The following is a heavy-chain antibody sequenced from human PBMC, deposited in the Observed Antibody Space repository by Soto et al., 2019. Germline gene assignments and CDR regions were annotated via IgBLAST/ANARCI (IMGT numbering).Heavy chain of an antibody. CDR2: IGTAGDK. J-gene: IGHJ5*02. V-gene: IGHV3-13*01. CDR3: ARGIATVTHARWFDP. CDR1: GFTFSSYD. D-gene: IGHD4-17*01. Sequence: GSLRLSCAASGFTFSSYDMHWVRQATGKGLEWVSAIGTAGDKYYPGSVKNRFTNYKENAKNSLYLQMKSLRAGDTAVYYCARGIATVTHARWFDPWGQGTLVTVSS.